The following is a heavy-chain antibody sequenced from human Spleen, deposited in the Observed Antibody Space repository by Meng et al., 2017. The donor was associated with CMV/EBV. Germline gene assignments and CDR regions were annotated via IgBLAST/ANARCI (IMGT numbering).Heavy chain of an antibody. CDR2: ISHSGST. CDR1: ESLSGCY. Sequence: ESLSGCYWSWIRQPPGKGLEWIGEISHSGSTNSNPSLKSRVTISVDTSKNQFSLKLSSVTAADTAVYYCARVRIAATVTMRIRWFDPWGQGTLVTVSS. V-gene: IGHV4-34*01. CDR3: ARVRIAATVTMRIRWFDP. D-gene: IGHD6-13*01. J-gene: IGHJ5*02.